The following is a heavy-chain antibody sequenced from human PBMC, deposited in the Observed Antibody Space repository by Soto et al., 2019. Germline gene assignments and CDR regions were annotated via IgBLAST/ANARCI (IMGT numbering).Heavy chain of an antibody. CDR1: GGSFSGYY. D-gene: IGHD2-2*01. CDR3: ARPIRGDIVVVPAATHAFDI. J-gene: IGHJ3*02. CDR2: INHSGST. Sequence: SETLSLTCAVYGGSFSGYYWSWIRQPPGKGLEWIGEINHSGSTNYNPSLKSRVTISVDTSKNQFSLKLSSVTAADTAVYYCARPIRGDIVVVPAATHAFDIWGQGTMVT. V-gene: IGHV4-34*01.